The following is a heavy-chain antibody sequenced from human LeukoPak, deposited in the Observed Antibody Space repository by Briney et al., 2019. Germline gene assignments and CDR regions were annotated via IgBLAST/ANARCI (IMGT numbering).Heavy chain of an antibody. V-gene: IGHV3-23*01. CDR1: GFTFSSYA. CDR3: AKDGLYSSGWYDY. Sequence: GGSLRLSCAASGFTFSSYAMSWVRQAPGKGLEWVSAISGSGGSTYYADSVKGRFTISRDNSKNTLYLQMNSLRAEDTAVYYCAKDGLYSSGWYDYWGQRTLVTVSS. CDR2: ISGSGGST. D-gene: IGHD6-19*01. J-gene: IGHJ4*02.